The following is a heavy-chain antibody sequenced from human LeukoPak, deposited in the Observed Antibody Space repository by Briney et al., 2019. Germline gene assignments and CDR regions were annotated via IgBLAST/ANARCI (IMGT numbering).Heavy chain of an antibody. CDR1: GYPISSGYY. CDR2: IYLGETT. Sequence: ASETLSLTCTVSGYPISSGYYWGWIRQPPGQGLEWIASIYLGETTYYKPSLKSRLTISVDTSKNQLSLKLSSVTAADTAVYYCASNWSDFDYWGRGTLVTVSS. CDR3: ASNWSDFDY. J-gene: IGHJ4*02. D-gene: IGHD1-1*01. V-gene: IGHV4-38-2*02.